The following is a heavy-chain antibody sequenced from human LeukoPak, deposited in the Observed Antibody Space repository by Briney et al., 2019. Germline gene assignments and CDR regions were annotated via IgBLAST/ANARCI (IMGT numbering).Heavy chain of an antibody. CDR2: TSDDGRAK. V-gene: IGHV3-30*04. Sequence: GGSLRLSCAASGFTFSSYAMHWVRQARGKGGEGLALTSDDGRAKYYADSVKGRFTISRDNSQNTVYMQMKRVRAGERAIYYCARAPGGFPADYSPIAYWGQGTLVTVSS. J-gene: IGHJ4*02. CDR1: GFTFSSYA. CDR3: ARAPGGFPADYSPIAY. D-gene: IGHD4-11*01.